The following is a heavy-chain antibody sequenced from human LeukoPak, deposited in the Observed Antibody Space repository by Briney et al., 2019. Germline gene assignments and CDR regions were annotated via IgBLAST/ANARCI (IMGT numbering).Heavy chain of an antibody. CDR2: IYTSGST. J-gene: IGHJ4*02. CDR1: GGSIISGSYD. CDR3: ARGLNRNDYGDYGY. Sequence: PSEILSFTCTGSGGSIISGSYDWSWIRQPVGKGLGWIGGIYTSGSTNYNPSLKSRVTISVDTSKNQFSLKLSSVTAADTAVYYCARGLNRNDYGDYGYWGQGTLVTVSS. D-gene: IGHD4-17*01. V-gene: IGHV4-61*02.